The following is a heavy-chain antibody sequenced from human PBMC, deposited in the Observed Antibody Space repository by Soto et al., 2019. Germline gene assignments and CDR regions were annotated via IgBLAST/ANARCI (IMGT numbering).Heavy chain of an antibody. CDR3: ARDRENQLLWNPNSVFDY. J-gene: IGHJ4*02. D-gene: IGHD2-2*01. Sequence: ESVGGVVQPGRSLRLSCAASGFTFSSYGMHWVRQAPGKGLEWVAVIWYDGSNKYYADSVKGRFTISRDNSKNTLYLQMNSLRAEDTAVYYCARDRENQLLWNPNSVFDYWGQGTLVTVSS. CDR2: IWYDGSNK. CDR1: GFTFSSYG. V-gene: IGHV3-33*01.